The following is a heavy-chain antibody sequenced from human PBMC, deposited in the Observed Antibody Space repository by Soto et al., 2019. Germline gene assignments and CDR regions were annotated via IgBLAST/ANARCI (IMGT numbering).Heavy chain of an antibody. Sequence: EVQLLESGGGLVQPGGSLRLSCAASGFTFSSYTMTWVRQAPGKGVEWVAAIGSSGGNTDYADSVKGRFTISRDNSKNPLYLQRGRLRAQDTVVYFWAKEGGNNYSHYMDVWGQGTTLTGSS. CDR1: GFTFSSYT. J-gene: IGHJ6*03. D-gene: IGHD2-15*01. CDR2: IGSSGGNT. V-gene: IGHV3-23*01. CDR3: AKEGGNNYSHYMDV.